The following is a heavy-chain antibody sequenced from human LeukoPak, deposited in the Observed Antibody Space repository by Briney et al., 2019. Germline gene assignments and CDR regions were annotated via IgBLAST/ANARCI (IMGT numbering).Heavy chain of an antibody. V-gene: IGHV3-23*01. J-gene: IGHJ4*02. D-gene: IGHD3-10*01. Sequence: GGSLRLSCAGSGFTFASYAMSWVRQAPGKGLGWVSAISGSGGGTYYADSVEGRFTISRDNSKNTLYLQMSSLRAEDTAVYYCAKTVVRGVMTYYFDYWGQGTLVTVSS. CDR3: AKTVVRGVMTYYFDY. CDR2: ISGSGGGT. CDR1: GFTFASYA.